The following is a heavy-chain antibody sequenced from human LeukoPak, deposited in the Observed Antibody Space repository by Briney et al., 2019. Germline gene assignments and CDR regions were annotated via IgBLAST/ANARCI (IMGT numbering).Heavy chain of an antibody. D-gene: IGHD4-17*01. Sequence: GGSLRLSCTAPGFTIGDYAMSCVREAPGKGLEWVSAISGSGGSTYYADSVKGRFTISRDNSKNTLYLQMNSLRAEDTAVYYCANRPTAHDYWGQGTLVTVSS. CDR2: ISGSGGST. J-gene: IGHJ4*02. CDR1: GFTIGDYA. CDR3: ANRPTAHDY. V-gene: IGHV3-23*01.